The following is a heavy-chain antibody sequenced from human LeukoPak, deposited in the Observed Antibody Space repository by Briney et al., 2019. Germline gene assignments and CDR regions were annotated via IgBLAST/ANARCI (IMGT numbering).Heavy chain of an antibody. CDR1: GGTFSSYA. D-gene: IGHD3-9*01. J-gene: IGHJ4*02. CDR3: ARGDRIYDILTGYPLYYFDY. V-gene: IGHV1-69*04. CDR2: IIPILGIA. Sequence: SVKVSCKASGGTFSSYAISWVRQAPGQGLEWMGRIIPILGIANYAQKFQGRVTITADTSTSTAYMELRSLRSDDTAVYYCARGDRIYDILTGYPLYYFDYWGQGTLVTVSS.